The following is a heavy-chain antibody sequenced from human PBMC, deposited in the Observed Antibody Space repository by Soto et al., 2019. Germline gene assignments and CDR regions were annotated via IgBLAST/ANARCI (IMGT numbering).Heavy chain of an antibody. V-gene: IGHV3-48*01. J-gene: IGHJ4*02. CDR1: GFTFSSYS. CDR2: ISSSSSTI. Sequence: GGSLRLSCAASGFTFSSYSMNWVRQAPGKGLEWVSYISSSSSTIYYADSVKGRFTISRDNAKNSLYLQMNSLRAEDTAVYYCARGRSFIAARPGFSNWGQGTLVTVSS. CDR3: ARGRSFIAARPGFSN. D-gene: IGHD6-6*01.